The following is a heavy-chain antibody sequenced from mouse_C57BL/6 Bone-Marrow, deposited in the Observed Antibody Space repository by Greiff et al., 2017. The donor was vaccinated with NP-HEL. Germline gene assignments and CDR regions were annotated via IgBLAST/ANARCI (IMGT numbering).Heavy chain of an antibody. J-gene: IGHJ4*01. Sequence: QVQLQQPGAELVMPGASVKLSCKASGYTFTSYWMHWVKQRPGQGLEWIGEIDPSDSYTNYNQKFKGKSTLTVDKSSSTAYMQLSSLTSEDSAGYYCAREPLYYGSSCGNYAMDYWGQGTSVTVSA. V-gene: IGHV1-69*01. CDR1: GYTFTSYW. D-gene: IGHD1-1*01. CDR3: AREPLYYGSSCGNYAMDY. CDR2: IDPSDSYT.